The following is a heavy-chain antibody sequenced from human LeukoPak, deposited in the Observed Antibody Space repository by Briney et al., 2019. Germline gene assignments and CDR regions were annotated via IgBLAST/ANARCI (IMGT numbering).Heavy chain of an antibody. CDR1: GYSISNGYY. D-gene: IGHD6-19*01. J-gene: IGHJ3*02. Sequence: PSETLSLACAVSGYSISNGYYWGWIRQSPGKGLEWSGSMYHSGATYYNPSLKSRVTISVDTSKNQFSLKVSSVTAADTAEYNCARDRGSGWAHDAFDIWGQGTMVTVSS. V-gene: IGHV4-38-2*01. CDR3: ARDRGSGWAHDAFDI. CDR2: MYHSGAT.